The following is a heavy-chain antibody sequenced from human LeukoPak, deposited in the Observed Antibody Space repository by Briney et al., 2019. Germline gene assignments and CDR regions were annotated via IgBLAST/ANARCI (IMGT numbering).Heavy chain of an antibody. CDR3: SSTYYYDSSGYTGGSY. V-gene: IGHV3-30-3*01. D-gene: IGHD3-22*01. CDR2: ISYDGSNK. Sequence: GGSLRLSCAASGFTFSSYAMHWVRQAPGKGLEWVAVISYDGSNKYYADSVKGRFTISRDNSKNTLYLQMNSLRAEDTAVYYCSSTYYYDSSGYTGGSYRGQGTLVTVSS. J-gene: IGHJ4*02. CDR1: GFTFSSYA.